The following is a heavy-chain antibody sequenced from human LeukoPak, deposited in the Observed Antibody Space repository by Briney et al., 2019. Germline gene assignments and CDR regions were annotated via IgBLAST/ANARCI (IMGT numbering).Heavy chain of an antibody. D-gene: IGHD3-10*01. CDR1: GFTFSTYG. J-gene: IGHJ5*02. Sequence: GGSLRLSCAASGFTFSTYGMHWVRQAPGRGLEWVAFIRYDGSNKYYADSVKGRFTISRDNSKNTLYLQMNSLRAEDTAVYYCARDGALLWFGGFDPWGQGTLVTVSS. CDR2: IRYDGSNK. V-gene: IGHV3-30*02. CDR3: ARDGALLWFGGFDP.